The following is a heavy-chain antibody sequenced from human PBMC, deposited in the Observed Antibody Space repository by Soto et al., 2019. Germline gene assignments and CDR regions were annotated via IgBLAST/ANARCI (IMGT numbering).Heavy chain of an antibody. CDR3: TTDLGLGHDAFDI. Sequence: GGSLRLSCAASGFTFSNAWMSWVRQAPGKGLEWVGRIKSKTDGGTTDYAAPVKGRFTISRDDSKNALYLQMNSLKTEDTAVYYCTTDLGLGHDAFDIWGQGTMVTVSS. D-gene: IGHD3-9*01. V-gene: IGHV3-15*01. CDR2: IKSKTDGGTT. J-gene: IGHJ3*02. CDR1: GFTFSNAW.